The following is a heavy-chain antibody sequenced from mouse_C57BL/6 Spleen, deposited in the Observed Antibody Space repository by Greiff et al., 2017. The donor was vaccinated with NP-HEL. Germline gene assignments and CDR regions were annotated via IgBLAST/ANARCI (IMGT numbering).Heavy chain of an antibody. CDR2: IDPGDGDT. CDR1: GYAFSSSW. V-gene: IGHV1-82*01. D-gene: IGHD4-1*01. CDR3: ARDPTGTGAMDY. Sequence: VQLQQSGPELVKPGASVKISCKASGYAFSSSWMNWVKQRPGKGLEWIGRIDPGDGDTNYNGKFKGKATLTADKSSSTAYMKLSSLTSEDSAVYFCARDPTGTGAMDYWGQGTSVTVSS. J-gene: IGHJ4*01.